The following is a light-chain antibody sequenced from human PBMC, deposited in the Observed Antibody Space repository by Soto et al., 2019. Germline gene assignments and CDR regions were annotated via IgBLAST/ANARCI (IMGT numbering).Light chain of an antibody. CDR1: QSLLHSDGYNY. V-gene: IGKV2-28*01. CDR2: LGS. Sequence: DVVMTQSPLSLPVTPGEPASISCRSSQSLLHSDGYNYLDWFLQRPGQPPQVLIYLGSNRAPGVPDRFSSSGSGTDFTLKISRVEADDVGVYYCMQALQTPLTFGGGTKVEIK. J-gene: IGKJ4*01. CDR3: MQALQTPLT.